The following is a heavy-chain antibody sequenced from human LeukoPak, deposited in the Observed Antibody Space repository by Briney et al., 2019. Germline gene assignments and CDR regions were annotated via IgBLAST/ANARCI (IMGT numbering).Heavy chain of an antibody. CDR2: IYYSGST. D-gene: IGHD3-10*01. Sequence: SQTLSLTCTVSGGSISSGGYYWSWIRQHPGKGLEWIGYIYYSGSTYYNPSLKSRVTISVDTSKNQFSLKLSSVTAADTAVCYCARADYGSGSYYRDGPMYNWFDPWGQGTLVTVSS. V-gene: IGHV4-31*03. CDR3: ARADYGSGSYYRDGPMYNWFDP. J-gene: IGHJ5*02. CDR1: GGSISSGGYY.